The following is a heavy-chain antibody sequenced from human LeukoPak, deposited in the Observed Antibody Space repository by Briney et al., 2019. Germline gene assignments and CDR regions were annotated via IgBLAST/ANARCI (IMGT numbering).Heavy chain of an antibody. V-gene: IGHV1-2*02. D-gene: IGHD5-12*01. CDR3: ARDWEYSGYPRDARY. Sequence: ASVKVSCKASGYTFTDYHIHWVRQAPGQGLEWMGWINPNSGGTKYAQKFQGRVTMTRDTSISTAYMELSRLTSDDTAVYYCARDWEYSGYPRDARYWGQGTLVTVSS. J-gene: IGHJ4*02. CDR2: INPNSGGT. CDR1: GYTFTDYH.